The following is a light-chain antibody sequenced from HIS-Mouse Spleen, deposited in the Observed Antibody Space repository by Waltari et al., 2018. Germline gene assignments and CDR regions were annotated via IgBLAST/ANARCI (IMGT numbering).Light chain of an antibody. CDR2: DAS. CDR3: QQRSNWYT. CDR1: QSVSSY. Sequence: EIVLTQSPATLPLSPGERATRSCRASQSVSSYLAWYQQKPGQAPRLLIYDASNRATGIPARFSGSGSGTDFTLTISSLEPEDFAVYYCQQRSNWYTFGQGTKLEIK. V-gene: IGKV3-11*01. J-gene: IGKJ2*01.